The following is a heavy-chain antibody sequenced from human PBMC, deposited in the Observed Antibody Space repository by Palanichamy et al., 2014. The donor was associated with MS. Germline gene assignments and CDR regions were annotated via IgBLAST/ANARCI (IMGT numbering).Heavy chain of an antibody. CDR2: ISAYNGNT. V-gene: IGHV1-18*04. J-gene: IGHJ3*02. Sequence: QVQLVRSGAEVKKPGASVKVSCKASGYTFTSYGISWVRQAPGQGLEWMGWISAYNGNTNYAQKLQGRVTMTTDTSTSTAYMELRSLRSDDTAVYYCALRGQDYGDYRVQIFDIWGQGTMVTVSS. CDR3: ALRGQDYGDYRVQIFDI. CDR1: GYTFTSYG. D-gene: IGHD4-17*01.